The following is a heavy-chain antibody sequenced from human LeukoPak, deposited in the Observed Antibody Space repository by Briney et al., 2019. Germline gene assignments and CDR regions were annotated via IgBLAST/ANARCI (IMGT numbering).Heavy chain of an antibody. CDR2: IYYSGST. CDR3: AREPYYYYYMDV. V-gene: IGHV4-39*07. CDR1: GGSISSSSYY. J-gene: IGHJ6*03. Sequence: SETLSLTCTVSGGSISSSSYYWGWIRQPPGKGLEWIGSIYYSGSTYYNPSLKSRVTISVDTSKNQFSLKLSSVTAADTAVYHCAREPYYYYYMDVWGKGTTVTVSS.